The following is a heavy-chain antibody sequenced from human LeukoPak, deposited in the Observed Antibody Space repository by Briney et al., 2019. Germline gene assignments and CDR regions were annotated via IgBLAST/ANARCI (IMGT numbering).Heavy chain of an antibody. CDR1: GYTFTSYY. CDR3: ARDLPSGWYLFLFDS. J-gene: IGHJ4*02. D-gene: IGHD6-19*01. Sequence: ASVEVSCKASGYTFTSYYMHWVRQAPGQGLEWMGIINPSGGRTSYAQKFQGRVTMTRDTSTSTVYMEMSRQREEDTAVYYCARDLPSGWYLFLFDSWGQGTLVTVSS. CDR2: INPSGGRT. V-gene: IGHV1-46*01.